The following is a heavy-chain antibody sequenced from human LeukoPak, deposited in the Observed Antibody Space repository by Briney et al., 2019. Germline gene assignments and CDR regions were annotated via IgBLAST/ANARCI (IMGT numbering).Heavy chain of an antibody. V-gene: IGHV3-66*01. D-gene: IGHD2-21*02. CDR2: IYNGGST. CDR1: GFTVSSNY. CDR3: ARGGGIAYCGGDCYLGLAFDI. Sequence: GGSLRLSCAASGFTVSSNYMSWVRQAPGKGLEWVAVIYNGGSTYYADSVKGRFTISRDKSKNTLYLQMNSLRAEDTAVYYCARGGGIAYCGGDCYLGLAFDIWGQGTMVTVSS. J-gene: IGHJ3*02.